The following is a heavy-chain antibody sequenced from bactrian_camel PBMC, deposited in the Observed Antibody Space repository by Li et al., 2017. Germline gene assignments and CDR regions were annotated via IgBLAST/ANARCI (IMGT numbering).Heavy chain of an antibody. CDR1: GHSRGSNC. CDR2: IRRSGDET. V-gene: IGHV3-3*01. J-gene: IGHJ4*01. CDR3: AADEGVCGLWRTFPPTY. D-gene: IGHD3*01. Sequence: HVQLVESGGGSVQTGGSLRLSCVVSGHSRGSNCVGWYRLPPGRAPAEREGIAAIRRSGDETWYAGSVKGRFTISQDNAKNMVYLQVNSLKAEDTAMYYCAADEGVCGLWRTFPPTYWGQGTQVTVS.